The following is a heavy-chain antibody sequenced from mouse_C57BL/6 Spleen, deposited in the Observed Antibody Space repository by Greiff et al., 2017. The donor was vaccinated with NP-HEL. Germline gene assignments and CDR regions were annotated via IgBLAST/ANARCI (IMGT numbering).Heavy chain of an antibody. J-gene: IGHJ2*01. CDR3: TGTVVATKDY. CDR2: IRLKSDNYAT. V-gene: IGHV6-3*01. Sequence: EVKLMESGGGLVQPGGSMKLSCVASGFTFSNYWMNWVRQSPEQGLEWVAQIRLKSDNYATHYAESVKGRFTISRDDSKSSVYLQMNNLRAEDTGIYYCTGTVVATKDYWGQGTTLPVSS. D-gene: IGHD1-1*01. CDR1: GFTFSNYW.